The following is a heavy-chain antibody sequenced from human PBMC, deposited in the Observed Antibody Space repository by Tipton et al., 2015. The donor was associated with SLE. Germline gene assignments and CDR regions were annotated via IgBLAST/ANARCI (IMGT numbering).Heavy chain of an antibody. CDR2: IYTSGST. D-gene: IGHD6-13*01. CDR1: GGSISSLY. J-gene: IGHJ2*01. Sequence: TLSLTCTFSGGSISSLYWNWIRQPPGKGLEWIGYIYTSGSTNYNPSLKSRVTISVDTSKNQFSLKLSSVTAADTAVYYCARDRRLIAAPSFWWYFDLWGRGTLVTVSS. CDR3: ARDRRLIAAPSFWWYFDL. V-gene: IGHV4-4*08.